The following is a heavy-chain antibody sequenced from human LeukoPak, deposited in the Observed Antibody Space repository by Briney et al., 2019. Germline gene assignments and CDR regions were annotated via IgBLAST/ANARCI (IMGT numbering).Heavy chain of an antibody. V-gene: IGHV1-2*02. D-gene: IGHD3-16*02. CDR2: INPNSGGT. CDR3: ARDNSVGDIAWWFDP. CDR1: GYTFTGHY. J-gene: IGHJ5*02. Sequence: ASVKVSCKASGYTFTGHYMHWVRQAPGQGLEWMGWINPNSGGTNYAQKFQGRVTMTRDTSIKTAYMELSSLRSEDTAVYYCARDNSVGDIAWWFDPWGQGTLVTVSS.